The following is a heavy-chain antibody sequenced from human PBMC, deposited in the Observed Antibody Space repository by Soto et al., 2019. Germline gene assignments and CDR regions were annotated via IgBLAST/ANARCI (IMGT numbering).Heavy chain of an antibody. CDR1: GFTFSTYT. V-gene: IGHV3-48*04. CDR2: ISSSGSTI. Sequence: GGSLRLSCEAFGFTFSTYTMNWVRQAPGKGLEWVSYISSSGSTIYYADSVKGRFTISRDNAKNSLYLQMNSLRAEDTAVYYCARVGGTGTGWFDPWGQGTLVTVSS. D-gene: IGHD1-7*01. CDR3: ARVGGTGTGWFDP. J-gene: IGHJ5*02.